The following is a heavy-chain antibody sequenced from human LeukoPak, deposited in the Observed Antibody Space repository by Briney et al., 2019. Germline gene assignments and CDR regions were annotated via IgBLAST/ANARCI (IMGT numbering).Heavy chain of an antibody. J-gene: IGHJ6*03. CDR3: AKDFSSASYTYYYYYMDV. Sequence: SETLSLTCTVSGASITNSAYHWGWIRQPPGKGLEWIGSIYYSGNTYYNPSLKSRVTISLDTSKNQFSLKVSSVTAADTAIYYCAKDFSSASYTYYYYYMDVWGKGTTVTVSS. D-gene: IGHD6-25*01. V-gene: IGHV4-39*07. CDR1: GASITNSAYH. CDR2: IYYSGNT.